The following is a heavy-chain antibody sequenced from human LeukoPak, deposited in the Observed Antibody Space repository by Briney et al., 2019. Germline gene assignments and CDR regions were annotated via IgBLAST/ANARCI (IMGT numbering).Heavy chain of an antibody. J-gene: IGHJ5*02. V-gene: IGHV3-64*01. CDR3: ARASRGSEIAAAFDP. Sequence: GGSLRLSCAASGFTFSSNAMHWVRQAPGKGLEYVSAISSNGGSTYYANSVKGRFTISRDNSKNTLYLQMGSLRAEDMAVYYCARASRGSEIAAAFDPWGQGTLVTVSS. CDR2: ISSNGGST. CDR1: GFTFSSNA. D-gene: IGHD6-13*01.